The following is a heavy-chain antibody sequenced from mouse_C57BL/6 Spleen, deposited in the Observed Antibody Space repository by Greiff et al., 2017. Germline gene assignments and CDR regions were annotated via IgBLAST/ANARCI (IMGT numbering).Heavy chain of an antibody. D-gene: IGHD3-2*02. J-gene: IGHJ2*01. V-gene: IGHV5-4*01. Sequence: EVHLVESGGGLVKPGGSLKLSCAASGFTFSSYAMSWVRQTPEKRLEWVATISDGGSYTYYPDNVKGRFTISRDNAKNNLYLQMSHLKSEDTAMYYCARDQGRSFDYWGQGTTLTVSS. CDR2: ISDGGSYT. CDR3: ARDQGRSFDY. CDR1: GFTFSSYA.